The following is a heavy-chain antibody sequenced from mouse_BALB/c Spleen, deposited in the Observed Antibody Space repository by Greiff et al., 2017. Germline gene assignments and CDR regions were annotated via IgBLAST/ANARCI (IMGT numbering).Heavy chain of an antibody. V-gene: IGHV1-7*01. CDR1: GYTFTSYW. D-gene: IGHD2-1*01. Sequence: QVQLQQSGAELAKPGASVKMSCKASGYTFTSYWMHWVKQRPGQGLEWIGYINPSTGYTEYNQKFKDKATLTADKSSSTAYMQLSSLTSEDSAVYYCARSDGNYGAMDYWGQGTSVTVSA. J-gene: IGHJ4*01. CDR3: ARSDGNYGAMDY. CDR2: INPSTGYT.